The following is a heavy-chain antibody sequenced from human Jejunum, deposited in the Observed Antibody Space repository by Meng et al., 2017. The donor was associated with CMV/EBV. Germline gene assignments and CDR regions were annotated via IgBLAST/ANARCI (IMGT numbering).Heavy chain of an antibody. CDR3: ARKLRGGGWFDP. CDR1: DYTFYTHA. J-gene: IGHJ5*02. D-gene: IGHD3-16*01. V-gene: IGHV1-18*01. Sequence: QGQVVEFGVEGKKPGASVKVSGTASDYTFYTHAISWVRQAPGQGLEWMGWISPYNGNTKYAQKLQGRVTLTTDISTSTAYMELRSLRSDDTAVYYCARKLRGGGWFDPWGQGTLVTVSS. CDR2: ISPYNGNT.